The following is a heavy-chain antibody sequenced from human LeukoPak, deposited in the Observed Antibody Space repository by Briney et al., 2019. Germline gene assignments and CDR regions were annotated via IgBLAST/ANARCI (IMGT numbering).Heavy chain of an antibody. J-gene: IGHJ5*02. V-gene: IGHV4-30-4*01. CDR3: ARLITGTTEALVGWFDP. Sequence: SETLSLTCSVSGGSITSGDYWWTWIRQPPGKGLEWIGYSYYSESAHYNPSLENRLSISVDTSKNQFSLRLSAVTAADTAVYYCARLITGTTEALVGWFDPWGQGTLVTVSS. CDR1: GGSITSGDYW. D-gene: IGHD1-7*01. CDR2: SYYSESA.